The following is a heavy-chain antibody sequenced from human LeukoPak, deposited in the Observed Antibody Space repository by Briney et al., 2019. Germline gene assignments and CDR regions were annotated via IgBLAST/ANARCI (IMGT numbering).Heavy chain of an antibody. CDR3: ARGVPDGSGYLFDY. V-gene: IGHV4-59*01. D-gene: IGHD3-22*01. CDR2: IYYSGST. Sequence: PSETLSLTCTVSGGSISSYYWSWIRQPPGKGLEWIGYIYYSGSTNYNPSLKSRVTISVDTSKNQFSLKLSSVTAADTAVYYCARGVPDGSGYLFDYWGQGTLVTVSS. CDR1: GGSISSYY. J-gene: IGHJ4*02.